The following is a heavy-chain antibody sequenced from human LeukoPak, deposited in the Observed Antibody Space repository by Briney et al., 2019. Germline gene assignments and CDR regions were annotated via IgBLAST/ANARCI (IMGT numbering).Heavy chain of an antibody. D-gene: IGHD4-23*01. J-gene: IGHJ6*03. Sequence: GGSLRLSCAASGSTFSYYSMNWVRQAPGKGLEWVSSISESGAHTFYADSVKGRFIVSRDNAQNSLYLEMNSLRLEDTAVYYCAKDMTTVVTPYYYYMDVWGKGTPVTVSS. V-gene: IGHV3-21*06. CDR2: ISESGAHT. CDR3: AKDMTTVVTPYYYYMDV. CDR1: GSTFSYYS.